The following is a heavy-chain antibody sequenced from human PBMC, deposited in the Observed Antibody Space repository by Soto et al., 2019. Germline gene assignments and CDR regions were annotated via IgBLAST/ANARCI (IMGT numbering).Heavy chain of an antibody. CDR1: GYTFTGYY. CDR2: INPNSGGT. CDR3: ARAGPRSIAAAGKGRFDP. J-gene: IGHJ5*02. V-gene: IGHV1-2*02. D-gene: IGHD6-13*01. Sequence: ASVKVSCKASGYTFTGYYMHWVRQAPGQGLEWMGWINPNSGGTNYAQKFQGRVTMTSDTSISTAYMELSRLRSDDTAVYYCARAGPRSIAAAGKGRFDPWGQGTLVTVSS.